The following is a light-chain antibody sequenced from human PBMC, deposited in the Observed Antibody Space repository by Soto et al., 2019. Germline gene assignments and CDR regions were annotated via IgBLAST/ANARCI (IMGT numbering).Light chain of an antibody. CDR3: HQYGDSSWT. CDR1: QSISSDY. J-gene: IGKJ1*01. V-gene: IGKV3-20*01. CDR2: GIS. Sequence: EIVLTQSPGTLSLSPGERATLSCRASQSISSDYLAWTQQKPGQAPRLLIYGISSRATGTPDRFSGSGSGTDFTLTISRLEPEDFAVYYCHQYGDSSWTFGQGTKVDIK.